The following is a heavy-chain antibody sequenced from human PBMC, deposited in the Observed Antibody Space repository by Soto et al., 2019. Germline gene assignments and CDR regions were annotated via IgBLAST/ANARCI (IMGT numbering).Heavy chain of an antibody. J-gene: IGHJ4*02. Sequence: EVQLLESGGGLVQPGGSLRLSCAASGFTFSSYAMSWVRQAPGKGLEWVSAISGSGGSTYYADSVKGRFTISRDNPKNTLYRQMNSLRAEDTAVYYCAKDGWYCSSTSCYSDYWGQGTLVTVSS. CDR1: GFTFSSYA. CDR3: AKDGWYCSSTSCYSDY. V-gene: IGHV3-23*01. CDR2: ISGSGGST. D-gene: IGHD2-2*02.